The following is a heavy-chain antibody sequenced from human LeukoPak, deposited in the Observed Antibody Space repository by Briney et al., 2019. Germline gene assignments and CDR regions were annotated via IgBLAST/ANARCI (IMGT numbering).Heavy chain of an antibody. D-gene: IGHD3-10*01. Sequence: PGGSLRLSCAASGFTFSSYGMSWVRQAPGKGLEWVSAISGSGGSTYYADSVKGRFTISRDNSKNTLYLQMNSLRAEDTAVYYCAKPYYYGSDNWFDPWGQGTLVTVSS. J-gene: IGHJ5*02. CDR1: GFTFSSYG. V-gene: IGHV3-23*01. CDR3: AKPYYYGSDNWFDP. CDR2: ISGSGGST.